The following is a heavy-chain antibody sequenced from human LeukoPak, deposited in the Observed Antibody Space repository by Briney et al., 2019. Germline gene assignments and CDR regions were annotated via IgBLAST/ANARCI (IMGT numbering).Heavy chain of an antibody. Sequence: GGSLRLSCAASGFTFSSYAMSWVRQAPGKGLEWVSAISGSGARTYYAGSVKGRFTISRHNSKNTLYLQMNSLRAEDTAVYYRARGGYSGYDRDAFDIWGQGTMVTVSS. D-gene: IGHD5-12*01. CDR1: GFTFSSYA. CDR3: ARGGYSGYDRDAFDI. CDR2: ISGSGART. J-gene: IGHJ3*02. V-gene: IGHV3-23*01.